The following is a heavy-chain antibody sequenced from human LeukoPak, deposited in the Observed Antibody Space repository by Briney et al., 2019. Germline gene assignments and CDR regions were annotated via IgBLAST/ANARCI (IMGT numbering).Heavy chain of an antibody. CDR1: GFTFSSYS. J-gene: IGHJ6*02. CDR2: ISSSSSYI. CDR3: ARDSSVDYYYYGMDV. Sequence: GGSLRLSCAASGFTFSSYSMNWVRQAPGKGLEWVSSISSSSSYIYYADSVKGRFTISRDNAKSSLYLQMNSLRAEDTAVYYCARDSSVDYYYYGMDVWGQGTTVTVSS. D-gene: IGHD3-10*01. V-gene: IGHV3-21*01.